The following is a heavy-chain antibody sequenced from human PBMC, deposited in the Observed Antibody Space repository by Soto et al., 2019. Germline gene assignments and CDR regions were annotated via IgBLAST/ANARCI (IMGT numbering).Heavy chain of an antibody. CDR2: IYYSGST. V-gene: IGHV4-39*07. CDR3: ARGTTWVDY. D-gene: IGHD1-1*01. CDR1: GGSISSSSYY. J-gene: IGHJ4*02. Sequence: PSETLSLTXTVSGGSISSSSYYWGWIRQPPGKGLEWIGSIYYSGSTYYNPSLKSRVTISVDTSKNQFSLKLSSVTAADTAVYYSARGTTWVDYWGQGTLVTVSS.